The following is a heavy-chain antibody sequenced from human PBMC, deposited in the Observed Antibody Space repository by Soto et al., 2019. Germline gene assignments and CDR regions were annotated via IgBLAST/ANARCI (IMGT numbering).Heavy chain of an antibody. CDR2: IYYDGRNK. Sequence: QVQLVESGGGVVQPGRSLRLSCAASGFIFNTYGMQWVRQAPGKGLEWVAVIYYDGRNKYYADSVKGRLTICRDNSKNTLNLQMNTLRVEDTAVYYCARDLGELWPSVGGYWGQGTLVTVSS. V-gene: IGHV3-33*01. J-gene: IGHJ4*02. D-gene: IGHD1-26*01. CDR1: GFIFNTYG. CDR3: ARDLGELWPSVGGY.